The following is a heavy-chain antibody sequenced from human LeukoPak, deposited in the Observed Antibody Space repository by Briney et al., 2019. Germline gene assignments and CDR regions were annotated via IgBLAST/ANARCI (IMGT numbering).Heavy chain of an antibody. CDR2: IRSKAYGGTT. D-gene: IGHD4/OR15-4a*01. Sequence: GGSLRLSCTASGFTFGDYAMSWVRQAPGKGLEWVGFIRSKAYGGTTEYAASVKGRFTISRDGSKSIAYLQMNSLKTEDTAVYYCTRGGLWDVTGYWGQGTLVTVSS. V-gene: IGHV3-49*04. CDR3: TRGGLWDVTGY. CDR1: GFTFGDYA. J-gene: IGHJ4*02.